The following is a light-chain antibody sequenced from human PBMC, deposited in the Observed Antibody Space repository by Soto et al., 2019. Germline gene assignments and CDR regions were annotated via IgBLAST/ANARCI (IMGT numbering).Light chain of an antibody. J-gene: IGKJ1*01. CDR3: QQYYIYAT. CDR1: QTISNY. Sequence: DIQMTQSPSTLSASVGDRVTITCRASQTISNYLTWYQQRPGKAPKLLIYRSSISQNGVPSRFSGSGSGTEFTLTISSPQPDDFATYYCQQYYIYATFGQGTRVEI. CDR2: RSS. V-gene: IGKV1-5*03.